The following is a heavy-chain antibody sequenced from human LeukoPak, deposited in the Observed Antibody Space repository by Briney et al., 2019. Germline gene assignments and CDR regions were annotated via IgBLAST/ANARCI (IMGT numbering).Heavy chain of an antibody. CDR1: GYTFTSYY. Sequence: ASVKVSCKASGYTFTSYYMHWVRQAPGQGLEWMRIINPSGGSTSYAQKFQGRVTMTRDTSTSTVYMELSSLRSEDTAVYYCARLSGYCSSTSCPTSYMDVWGKGTTVTVSS. CDR3: ARLSGYCSSTSCPTSYMDV. V-gene: IGHV1-46*01. J-gene: IGHJ6*03. CDR2: INPSGGST. D-gene: IGHD2-2*01.